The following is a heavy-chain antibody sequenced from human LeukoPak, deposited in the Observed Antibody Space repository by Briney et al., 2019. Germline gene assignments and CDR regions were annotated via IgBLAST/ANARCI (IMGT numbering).Heavy chain of an antibody. Sequence: KPSQTLSLTCTVSGGSISSGSYYWSWIRQPAGKGLEWIGRIYTSGSTNYNPSLKSRVTISVDTSKNQFSLKLSSVTAADTAVYYCARSVFSDIVVVPAAIAAFDIWGQGTMVTVSS. CDR2: IYTSGST. V-gene: IGHV4-61*02. D-gene: IGHD2-2*02. J-gene: IGHJ3*02. CDR3: ARSVFSDIVVVPAAIAAFDI. CDR1: GGSISSGSYY.